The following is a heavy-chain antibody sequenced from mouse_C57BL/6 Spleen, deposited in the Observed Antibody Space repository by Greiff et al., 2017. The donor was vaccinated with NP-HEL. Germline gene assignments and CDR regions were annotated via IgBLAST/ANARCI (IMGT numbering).Heavy chain of an antibody. J-gene: IGHJ2*01. CDR2: LYPRDGST. CDR3: ASDSSGYFDY. CDR1: GYTFTSYD. Sequence: VKLQESGPELVKPGASVKLSCKASGYTFTSYDINWVKQRPGQGLEWIGWLYPRDGSTKYNEKFKGKATLPVDTSSSTAYMELHSLTSEDSAVYFCASDSSGYFDYWGQGTTLTVSS. D-gene: IGHD3-2*02. V-gene: IGHV1-85*01.